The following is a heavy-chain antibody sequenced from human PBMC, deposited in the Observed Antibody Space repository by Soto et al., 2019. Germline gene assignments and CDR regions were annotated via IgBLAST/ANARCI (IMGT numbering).Heavy chain of an antibody. Sequence: QVQLQESGPGLVKPSETLSLTCTVSGGSISSYYWSWIRQPPGKGLEWIGYIYYSGSPNYNPSLKSRLTISVDTSKNQFSLKLSSVTAADTAVYYCARADGYYDILTGYYRADWFDPWGQGTLVTVSS. V-gene: IGHV4-59*01. CDR1: GGSISSYY. D-gene: IGHD3-9*01. CDR3: ARADGYYDILTGYYRADWFDP. J-gene: IGHJ5*02. CDR2: IYYSGSP.